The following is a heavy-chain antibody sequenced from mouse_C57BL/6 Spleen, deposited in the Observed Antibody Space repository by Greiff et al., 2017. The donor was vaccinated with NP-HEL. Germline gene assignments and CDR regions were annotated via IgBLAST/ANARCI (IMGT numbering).Heavy chain of an antibody. CDR3: ARDYYGSLAY. V-gene: IGHV1-64*01. J-gene: IGHJ3*01. Sequence: QVQLQQPGAELVKPGASVKLSCKASGYTFTSYWMHWVKQRPGQGLEWIGMIHPNSGSTNYNEKFKSKATLTVDKSSSTAYMQLSSLTSEDSAVYYCARDYYGSLAYWGQGTLVTVSA. CDR2: IHPNSGST. D-gene: IGHD1-1*01. CDR1: GYTFTSYW.